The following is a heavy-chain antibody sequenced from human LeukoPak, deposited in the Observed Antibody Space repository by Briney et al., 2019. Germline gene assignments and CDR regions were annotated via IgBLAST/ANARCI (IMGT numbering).Heavy chain of an antibody. CDR3: AKVGATTVDGMDV. V-gene: IGHV3-30*18. J-gene: IGHJ6*02. D-gene: IGHD1-26*01. CDR2: ISYDGSNK. Sequence: GSLRLSCSTSGFTFSSYGMHRVRQAPGKGLEGVAVISYDGSNKYYADSVKGRFTISRDNSKNTLYLQMNSLRAEDTAVYYCAKVGATTVDGMDVWGQGTTVTVSS. CDR1: GFTFSSYG.